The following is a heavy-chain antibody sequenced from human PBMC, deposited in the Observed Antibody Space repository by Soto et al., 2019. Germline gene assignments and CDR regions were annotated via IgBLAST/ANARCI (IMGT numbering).Heavy chain of an antibody. CDR3: ARRLFVRGTLGYYDY. D-gene: IGHD3-10*02. V-gene: IGHV4-31*03. CDR2: IYGSGGSGSS. CDR1: GDSITSGGYY. Sequence: KTSETLSLTCTVTGDSITSGGYYWSWIRQHPGKGLEWLGYIYGSGGSGSSNNNPSLKSRVTLSVDKTKNEFSLKLNSVTAADTAVYYCARRLFVRGTLGYYDYWGQGTLVTVSS. J-gene: IGHJ4*02.